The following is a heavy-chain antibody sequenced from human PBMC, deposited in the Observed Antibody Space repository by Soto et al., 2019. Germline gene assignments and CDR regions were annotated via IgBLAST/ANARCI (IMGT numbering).Heavy chain of an antibody. CDR2: ISYDGSNK. Sequence: PGGSLRLSCAASGFTFSSYDMHWVRQAPGKGLEWVAVISYDGSNKYYADSVKGRFTISRDNSKNTLFLQMNSLRAEDTAVYYCAGMIVVVNWGQGTLVTVSS. V-gene: IGHV3-30*03. D-gene: IGHD3-22*01. CDR3: AGMIVVVN. CDR1: GFTFSSYD. J-gene: IGHJ4*02.